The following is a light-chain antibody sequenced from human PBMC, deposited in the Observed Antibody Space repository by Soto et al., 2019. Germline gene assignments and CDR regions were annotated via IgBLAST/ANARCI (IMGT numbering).Light chain of an antibody. J-gene: IGKJ4*01. Sequence: DIVMTQSPDSLAVSLGERATVNCKSSQSLLYSSNNKNYLAWYQQKPGQPPSLLIYWASTRESGVPDRFSGSGSGTDFTLTISSLQAEDVAVYYCQQYYRTPLTFGGGTKVDIK. V-gene: IGKV4-1*01. CDR3: QQYYRTPLT. CDR1: QSLLYSSNNKNY. CDR2: WAS.